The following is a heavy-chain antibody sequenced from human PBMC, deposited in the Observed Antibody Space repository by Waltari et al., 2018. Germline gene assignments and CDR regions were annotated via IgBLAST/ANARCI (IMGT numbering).Heavy chain of an antibody. V-gene: IGHV4-34*01. D-gene: IGHD2-2*01. CDR2: LNQSGKT. Sequence: QVRIDQWGTGLLKPSETLSLSCAVYGGPFHDFFWAWVRQAPGKGLERLGELNQSGKTYSNPSVKGGVTLSVDPSKGQFSLSLRAVTAADTAVYYCARRNYCSSVTCYFDATSYYYYYMDVWGKGTALIVSS. CDR3: ARRNYCSSVTCYFDATSYYYYYMDV. CDR1: GGPFHDFF. J-gene: IGHJ6*03.